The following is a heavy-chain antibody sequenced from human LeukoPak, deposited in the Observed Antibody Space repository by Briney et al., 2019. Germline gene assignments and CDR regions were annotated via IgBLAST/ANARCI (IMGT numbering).Heavy chain of an antibody. Sequence: GGSLRLSRAASGFTFSSYWMHWVRQAPGKGLVWVSRINSDGSITSYADSVKGRFTISRDNAKNTLYLQMNSLRAEDTAVYYCARDAVDTANAVWGQGTTVTVSS. CDR3: ARDAVDTANAV. CDR2: INSDGSIT. J-gene: IGHJ6*02. CDR1: GFTFSSYW. V-gene: IGHV3-74*01. D-gene: IGHD5-18*01.